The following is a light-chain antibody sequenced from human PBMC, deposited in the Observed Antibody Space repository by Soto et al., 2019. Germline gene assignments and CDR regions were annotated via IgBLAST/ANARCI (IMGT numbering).Light chain of an antibody. Sequence: IKMTQSTSYLSASVGDRVTITCRASQSISSYLNWYQQKPGKAPKHLIYAASSLQSGVPSRFSGSGSGTDFTLTISSLQPEDVATYYCQQSYSTRWTFSQGTKVDIK. CDR3: QQSYSTRWT. CDR2: AAS. CDR1: QSISSY. V-gene: IGKV1-39*01. J-gene: IGKJ1*01.